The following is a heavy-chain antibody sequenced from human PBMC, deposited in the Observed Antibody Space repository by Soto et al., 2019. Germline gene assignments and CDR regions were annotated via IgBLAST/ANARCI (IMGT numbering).Heavy chain of an antibody. Sequence: ASVKVSCKASGYTFISHGISWVRQAPGQGLEWMGWISGKNGNTNYAQKLQGRVTLTTDTSTSTAYMELRSLRSDDTAVYYCARVSSSIVVIPDYGMDVWGQGTTVTVSS. CDR2: ISGKNGNT. CDR1: GYTFISHG. J-gene: IGHJ6*02. V-gene: IGHV1-18*04. D-gene: IGHD2-15*01. CDR3: ARVSSSIVVIPDYGMDV.